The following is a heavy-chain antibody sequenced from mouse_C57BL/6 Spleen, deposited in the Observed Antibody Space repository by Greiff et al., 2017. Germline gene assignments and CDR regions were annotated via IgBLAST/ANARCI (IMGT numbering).Heavy chain of an antibody. Sequence: QVTLKVSGPGILQPSQTLSLTCSFSGFSLSTFGMGVGWIRQPSGKGLEWLAHIWRDDDKYYNPALKSRLTISKDTSKNQVFLKIANVDTADTATYYCARSYYYGSSYYVDVWGTGTTVTVSS. CDR1: GFSLSTFGMG. J-gene: IGHJ1*03. V-gene: IGHV8-8*01. D-gene: IGHD1-1*01. CDR3: ARSYYYGSSYYVDV. CDR2: IWRDDDK.